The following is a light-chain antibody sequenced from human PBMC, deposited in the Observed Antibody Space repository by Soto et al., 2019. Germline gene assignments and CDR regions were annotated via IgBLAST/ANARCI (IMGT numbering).Light chain of an antibody. CDR2: GAS. Sequence: EILMTQSPATLSVSPGEGATLSCRASQSVSSNLAWFQQKPGQAPRLLIYGASTRATGIPARFSGSGSGTEFTLTISSLQSEDFAIYYCQQYYDWLTWTFGQGTKVDIK. V-gene: IGKV3-15*01. CDR1: QSVSSN. J-gene: IGKJ1*01. CDR3: QQYYDWLTWT.